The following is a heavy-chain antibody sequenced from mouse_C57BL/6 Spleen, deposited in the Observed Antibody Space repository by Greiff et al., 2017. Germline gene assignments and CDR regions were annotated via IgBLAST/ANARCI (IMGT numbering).Heavy chain of an antibody. D-gene: IGHD2-3*01. CDR2: ISNGGGST. V-gene: IGHV5-12*01. Sequence: EVQRVESGGGLVQPGGSLKLSCAASGFTFSDYYMYWVRQTPEKRLEWVAYISNGGGSTYYPDTVKGRFTISRDNAKNTLYLQMGRLKSEDTAMYYCARHIDGYYDWFAYWGQGTLVTVSA. CDR1: GFTFSDYY. CDR3: ARHIDGYYDWFAY. J-gene: IGHJ3*01.